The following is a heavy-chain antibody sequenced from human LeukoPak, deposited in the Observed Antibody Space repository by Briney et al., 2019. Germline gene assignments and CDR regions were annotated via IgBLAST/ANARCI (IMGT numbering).Heavy chain of an antibody. Sequence: SETLSLTCTVSGGSISSYYWTWIRQPPGQGLEWIRYIYHSGSTNYNPSLKSRVTMSVDTSKNQFSLKLSSVTAADTAVYYCARAVGVGGTVDYWGQGTLVTVSS. CDR2: IYHSGST. CDR3: ARAVGVGGTVDY. J-gene: IGHJ4*02. CDR1: GGSISSYY. V-gene: IGHV4-59*01. D-gene: IGHD2-15*01.